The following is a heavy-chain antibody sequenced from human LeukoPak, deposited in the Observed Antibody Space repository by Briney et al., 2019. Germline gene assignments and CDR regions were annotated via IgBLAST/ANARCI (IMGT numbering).Heavy chain of an antibody. CDR3: AREPIAAAGSLDY. J-gene: IGHJ4*02. Sequence: GGSLRLSCAASGFIFSDSYMSWIRQAPGKGLEWVSYISSSGDTIYYADSVKGRFTISRDNAKNSLYLQMNSLRAEDTAVYYCAREPIAAAGSLDYWGQGTLVTVSS. CDR1: GFIFSDSY. D-gene: IGHD6-13*01. V-gene: IGHV3-11*04. CDR2: ISSSGDTI.